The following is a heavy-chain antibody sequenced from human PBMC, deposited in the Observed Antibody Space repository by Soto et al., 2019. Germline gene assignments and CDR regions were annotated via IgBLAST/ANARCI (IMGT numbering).Heavy chain of an antibody. CDR2: ITSDTKTI. J-gene: IGHJ4*02. D-gene: IGHD6-19*01. Sequence: EVQLVESGGDLVQREGSLRLSCVASGFTFSVYSMNWVRQAPGKGLEWFSYITSDTKTIKYADSVKGRFTISRDNAKNSVHLQMNSLRDEDTAVYYCARSVEGHFDYWGQGTVVTVSS. CDR3: ARSVEGHFDY. V-gene: IGHV3-48*02. CDR1: GFTFSVYS.